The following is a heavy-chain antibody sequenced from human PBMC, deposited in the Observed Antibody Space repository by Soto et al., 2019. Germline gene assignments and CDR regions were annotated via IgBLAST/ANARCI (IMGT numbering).Heavy chain of an antibody. CDR3: AKFRSSGLHYFHYGMDV. V-gene: IGHV3-23*01. Sequence: EVQLLESGGGLAQPGGSLRLSCAASGFTFSGSVMGWVRQAPGKGLEWVSSITANGGTTHYAEPVKGRFTISRDNSKNTLHLQMSSLRVEDTAVYRCAKFRSSGLHYFHYGMDVWGQGTTVTVS. CDR2: ITANGGTT. J-gene: IGHJ6*02. D-gene: IGHD3-22*01. CDR1: GFTFSGSV.